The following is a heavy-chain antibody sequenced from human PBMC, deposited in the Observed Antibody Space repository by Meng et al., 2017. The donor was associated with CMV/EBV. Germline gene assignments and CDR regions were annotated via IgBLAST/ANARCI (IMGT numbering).Heavy chain of an antibody. V-gene: IGHV1-69*05. D-gene: IGHD3-3*01. Sequence: SVKVSCKASGCTFISYAISWVRQAPGQGLEWMGGIIPIFGKANYAQKFQGRVTITTDESTSTAYMELSSLRSADTAVYYCARAGGQYEFWSGYSYGMDVWGQGTTVTVSS. CDR2: IIPIFGKA. CDR3: ARAGGQYEFWSGYSYGMDV. J-gene: IGHJ6*02. CDR1: GCTFISYA.